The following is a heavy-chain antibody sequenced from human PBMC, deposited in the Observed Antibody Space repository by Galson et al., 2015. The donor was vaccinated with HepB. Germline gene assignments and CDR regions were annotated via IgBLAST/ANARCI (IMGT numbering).Heavy chain of an antibody. J-gene: IGHJ4*02. D-gene: IGHD3-10*01. CDR2: TYYRSKWYN. CDR1: GDSVSSNSAA. V-gene: IGHV6-1*01. Sequence: CAIFGDSVSSNSAAWNWIRQSPSRGLEWLGRTYYRSKWYNDYAVSVKSRITINPDTSKNQFSLQLNSVTPEDTAVYYCARARALGKTSTFDYWGQGTLVTVSS. CDR3: ARARALGKTSTFDY.